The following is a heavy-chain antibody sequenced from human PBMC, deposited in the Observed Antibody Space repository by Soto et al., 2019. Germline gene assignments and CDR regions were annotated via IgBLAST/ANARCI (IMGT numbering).Heavy chain of an antibody. CDR1: GDSVINDNYY. D-gene: IGHD3-16*01. Sequence: SETLSLTCAVSGDSVINDNYYWSWIRQPPGKGLEWIGYIYYSGTTNYNSYLKSRLSLSVDMSKNQFSLKLASVTAADTAVYFCARSQRGRTAFTFDYWGQGALVTVSS. CDR3: ARSQRGRTAFTFDY. J-gene: IGHJ4*02. CDR2: IYYSGTT. V-gene: IGHV4-61*01.